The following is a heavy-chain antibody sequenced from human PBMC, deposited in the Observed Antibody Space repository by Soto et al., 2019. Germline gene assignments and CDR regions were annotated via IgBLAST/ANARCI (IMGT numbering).Heavy chain of an antibody. CDR3: ARLLQTYYDILTGYNAFDI. CDR1: GGSISSGGYY. CDR2: IYYSGST. D-gene: IGHD3-9*01. J-gene: IGHJ3*02. Sequence: QVQLQESGPGLVKPSQTLSLTCTVSGGSISSGGYYWSWIRQHPGKGLEWIGYIYYSGSTYYNRSLKSRVTISVDTSKNQFSLKLSSVTAADTAVYYCARLLQTYYDILTGYNAFDIWGQGTMVTVSS. V-gene: IGHV4-31*03.